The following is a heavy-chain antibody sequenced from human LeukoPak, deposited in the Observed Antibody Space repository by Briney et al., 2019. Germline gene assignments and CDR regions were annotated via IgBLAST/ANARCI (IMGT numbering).Heavy chain of an antibody. CDR2: ISSDVSRT. CDR1: GFTFSSYW. J-gene: IGHJ5*02. CDR3: ARDSGSYGSSWYYLYWFDP. V-gene: IGHV3-74*01. D-gene: IGHD6-13*01. Sequence: GGSLRLSCVASGFTFSSYWIHWVRQAPGKGLVWVSRISSDVSRTNYADSVKGRFTISRDNAKNSLYLQMNSLRAEDTAVYYCARDSGSYGSSWYYLYWFDPWGQGTLVTVSS.